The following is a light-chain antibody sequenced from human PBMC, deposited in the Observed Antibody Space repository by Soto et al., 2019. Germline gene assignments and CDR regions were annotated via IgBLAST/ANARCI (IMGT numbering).Light chain of an antibody. CDR3: QQYGGSPLVT. J-gene: IGKJ4*01. V-gene: IGKV3-20*01. Sequence: ENVLTQSPGTLSLSPGERATLSCRASQTVSSDYVAWYQQKPGQAPRLLIYDASSRATGMPDRFSGSGSGTGFTLTISRLEPGDFAMYYCQQYGGSPLVTFGGGTKVEIK. CDR1: QTVSSDY. CDR2: DAS.